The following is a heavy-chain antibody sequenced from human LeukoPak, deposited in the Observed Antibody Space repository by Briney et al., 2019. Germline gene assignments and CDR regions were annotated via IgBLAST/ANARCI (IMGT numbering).Heavy chain of an antibody. CDR1: GGSISSSSYY. CDR3: ARELLGAPTPGAY. CDR2: IYYSGST. D-gene: IGHD1-26*01. Sequence: SETLSLTCTVSGGSISSSSYYWGWIRQPPGKGLEWIGSIYYSGSTYYNPSLKSRVTISVDTSKNQFSLELTSVTAADSGVYYCARELLGAPTPGAYWGQGTLVTVSS. V-gene: IGHV4-39*07. J-gene: IGHJ4*02.